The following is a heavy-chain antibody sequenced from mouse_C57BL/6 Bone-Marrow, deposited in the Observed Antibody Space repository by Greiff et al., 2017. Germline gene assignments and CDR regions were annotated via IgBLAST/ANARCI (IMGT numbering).Heavy chain of an antibody. CDR2: ISDGGSYT. J-gene: IGHJ4*01. D-gene: IGHD1-1*01. Sequence: EVKLMESGGGLEKPGGSLKLSCAASGFTFSSYAMSWVRQTPEKRLEWVATISDGGSYTYYPDNVKGRFTISRDNAKNNLYLQMSQLKSEDTAMDYCARGELRSYYYAMDYGVQGPSVIVSS. CDR1: GFTFSSYA. CDR3: ARGELRSYYYAMDY. V-gene: IGHV5-4*03.